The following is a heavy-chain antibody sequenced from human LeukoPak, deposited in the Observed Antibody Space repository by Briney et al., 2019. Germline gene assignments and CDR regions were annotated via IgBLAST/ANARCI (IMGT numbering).Heavy chain of an antibody. J-gene: IGHJ4*02. CDR3: AKDLVGQYYDFWSGYYSLGKHFDY. CDR2: INTNTGNP. CDR1: GYTFTGYY. V-gene: IGHV7-4-1*02. Sequence: ASVKVSCKASGYTFTGYYMHWVRQAPGQGLEWMGWINTNTGNPTYAQGFTGRFVFSLDTSVSTAYLQISSLKAEDTAVYYCAKDLVGQYYDFWSGYYSLGKHFDYWGQGTLVTVSS. D-gene: IGHD3-3*01.